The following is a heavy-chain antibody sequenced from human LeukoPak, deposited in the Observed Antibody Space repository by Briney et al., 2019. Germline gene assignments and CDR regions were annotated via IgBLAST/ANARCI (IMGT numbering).Heavy chain of an antibody. CDR3: AREWANLGKDFGP. CDR1: GFTVSSTY. CDR2: IYTSGNT. J-gene: IGHJ5*02. V-gene: IGHV3-53*01. Sequence: GGSLRLSCAASGFTVSSTYMSWVRQAPGKGLEWVSVIYTSGNTYYADSVKGRFTISRDNSQNTLYLQMDSLRADDTAVYYCAREWANLGKDFGPWGQGTLVIVSS. D-gene: IGHD4/OR15-4a*01.